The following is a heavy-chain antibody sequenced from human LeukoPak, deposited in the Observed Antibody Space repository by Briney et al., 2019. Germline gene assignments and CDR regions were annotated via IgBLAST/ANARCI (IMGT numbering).Heavy chain of an antibody. J-gene: IGHJ5*02. CDR3: ARVRAVAYEYNWFDP. CDR2: INSDGSST. D-gene: IGHD5-12*01. V-gene: IGHV3-74*01. Sequence: GGSLRLSCAASGFTFSSYWMHWVRQAPGKGLVWVSRINSDGSSTSYADSVKGRFTISRDNAKNTLYLQMNSLRAEDTAVYYCARVRAVAYEYNWFDPWGQGALVTVSS. CDR1: GFTFSSYW.